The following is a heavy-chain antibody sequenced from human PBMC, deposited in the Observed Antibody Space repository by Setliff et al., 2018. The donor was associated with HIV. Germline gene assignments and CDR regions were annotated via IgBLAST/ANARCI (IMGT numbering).Heavy chain of an antibody. J-gene: IGHJ6*02. CDR1: GFAFINFG. V-gene: IGHV3-21*01. Sequence: RGSLSLACAASGFAFINFGLSWVRQAPGKGLEWVSTITGFGGAIDYADSVQGRFTISRENSKHSLYLQMNSLRVEDKAVYYCARDPGRYNGMDVWGQGPTVTVSS. CDR3: ARDPGRYNGMDV. D-gene: IGHD1-20*01. CDR2: ITGFGGAI.